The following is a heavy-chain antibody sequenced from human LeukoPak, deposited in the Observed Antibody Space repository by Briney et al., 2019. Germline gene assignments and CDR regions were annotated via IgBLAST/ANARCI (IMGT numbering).Heavy chain of an antibody. J-gene: IGHJ6*03. CDR2: IIPIFGTA. V-gene: IGHV1-69*05. CDR1: GGTFSSYA. D-gene: IGHD4-11*01. Sequence: ASVKVSCKASGGTFSSYAISWVRQAPGQGLEWMGGIIPIFGTANYAQKFQGRVTITTDESTSTAYMELSSLRSEDTAVYYCARGKTTVTLGDYYYYYMDVWGKGTTVTVSS. CDR3: ARGKTTVTLGDYYYYYMDV.